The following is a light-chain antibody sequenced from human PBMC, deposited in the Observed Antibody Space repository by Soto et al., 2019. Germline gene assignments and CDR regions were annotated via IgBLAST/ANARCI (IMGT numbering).Light chain of an antibody. CDR2: AAS. CDR1: QGISSY. CDR3: QQYYSYPMYT. J-gene: IGKJ2*01. V-gene: IGKV1-8*01. Sequence: AIRMTQSPSPLSASTGDRVTITCRASQGISSYLAWYQQKPGKAPKLLIYAASTLQSGVPSRFSGSGSGTDFTLTISCLQSEDFATYYCQQYYSYPMYTFGQGTKVDIK.